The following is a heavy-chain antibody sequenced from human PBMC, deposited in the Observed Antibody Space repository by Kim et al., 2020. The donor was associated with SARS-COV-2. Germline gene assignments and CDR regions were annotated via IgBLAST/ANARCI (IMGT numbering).Heavy chain of an antibody. CDR3: ARDAQELRYFDWLYN. Sequence: GGSLRLSCAASGFTFSNYAMHWVRQAPGKGLEWVAVVSYDGSNKYYADSVKGRFTISRDNSKNTLYLQMNSLRAEDTAVYYCARDAQELRYFDWLYNWG. V-gene: IGHV3-30*04. J-gene: IGHJ5*01. CDR2: VSYDGSNK. CDR1: GFTFSNYA. D-gene: IGHD3-9*01.